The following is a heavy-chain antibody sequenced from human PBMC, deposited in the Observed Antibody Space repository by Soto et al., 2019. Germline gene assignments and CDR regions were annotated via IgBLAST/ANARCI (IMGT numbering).Heavy chain of an antibody. CDR2: IIPILGIA. D-gene: IGHD3-10*01. V-gene: IGHV1-69*02. J-gene: IGHJ4*02. Sequence: ASVKVSCKASGGTFSSYTISWVRQAPGQGLEWMGRIIPILGIANYAQKFQGRVTITADKSTSTAYMELSSLRSEDTAVYYCASITMVRGVALDYWGQGTLVTVSS. CDR3: ASITMVRGVALDY. CDR1: GGTFSSYT.